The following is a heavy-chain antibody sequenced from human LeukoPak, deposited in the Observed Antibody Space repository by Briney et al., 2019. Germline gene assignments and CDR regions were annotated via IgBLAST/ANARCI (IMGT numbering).Heavy chain of an antibody. CDR2: ISAYNGNT. J-gene: IGHJ6*02. CDR3: ARGRYSGSYSYYYYYGMDV. CDR1: GYTFTSYG. Sequence: ASVKVSCNASGYTFTSYGISWVRQAPGQGLEWMGWISAYNGNTNYAQKLQGRATMTTDTSTSTAYLELRSLRSDDTAVYYCARGRYSGSYSYYYYYGMDVWGQGTTVTVSS. D-gene: IGHD1-26*01. V-gene: IGHV1-18*01.